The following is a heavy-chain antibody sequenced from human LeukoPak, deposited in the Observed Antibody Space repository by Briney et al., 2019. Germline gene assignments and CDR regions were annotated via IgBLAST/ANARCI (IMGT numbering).Heavy chain of an antibody. Sequence: GGSLRLSCAASGFTFSSSWMVWVRQAPGKGLEWVANIKGDGSAKNYVDSVKGRSSISRDNAKNSLYLQINSLRAEDTAVYYCTRGRGWSQFDYWGQGALVTVSS. J-gene: IGHJ4*02. CDR3: TRGRGWSQFDY. CDR1: GFTFSSSW. V-gene: IGHV3-7*01. D-gene: IGHD3-10*01. CDR2: IKGDGSAK.